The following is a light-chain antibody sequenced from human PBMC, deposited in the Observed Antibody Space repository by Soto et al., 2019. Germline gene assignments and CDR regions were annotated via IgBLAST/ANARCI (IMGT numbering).Light chain of an antibody. CDR2: DVS. CDR3: SSYTSRSPLYV. CDR1: SSDVGGYNY. Sequence: QSALTQPASVSGSPGQSITISCTGTSSDVGGYNYVSWYQQHPGKAPKLMIYDVSNRPSGVSNRFSGSKSDNTASLTISGLQAEDEADYYCSSYTSRSPLYVFGTGTQLTVL. V-gene: IGLV2-14*01. J-gene: IGLJ1*01.